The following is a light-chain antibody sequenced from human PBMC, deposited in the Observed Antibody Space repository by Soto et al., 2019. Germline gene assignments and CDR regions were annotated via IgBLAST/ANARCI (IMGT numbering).Light chain of an antibody. CDR3: QQRSNWPPIN. CDR1: QSVSSN. J-gene: IGKJ5*01. Sequence: ESVWTQSPANLSVSPGERATLSCMASQSVSSNLAWYQQKPGQAPRLLIYDASNRATGIPARFSGSGSGTDFTLTISSLEPEDFAVYYCQQRSNWPPINVDEGTRLEIK. V-gene: IGKV3-11*01. CDR2: DAS.